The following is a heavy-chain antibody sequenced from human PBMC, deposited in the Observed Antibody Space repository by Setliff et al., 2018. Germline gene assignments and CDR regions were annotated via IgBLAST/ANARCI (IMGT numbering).Heavy chain of an antibody. D-gene: IGHD6-6*01. CDR2: INPSSGGT. V-gene: IGHV1-2*06. Sequence: ASVKVSCKAFRYTFNDYYIHWVRQTPGQGLEWMGRINPSSGGTDDAQNFLGRVTMTRDTAISTAHMELSRLTSDDTAVYYCARAEYTSSSLYYYMDVWGKGTTVTVSS. CDR3: ARAEYTSSSLYYYMDV. J-gene: IGHJ6*03. CDR1: RYTFNDYY.